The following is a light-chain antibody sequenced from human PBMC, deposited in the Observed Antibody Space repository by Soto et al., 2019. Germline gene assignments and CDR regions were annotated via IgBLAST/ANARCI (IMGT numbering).Light chain of an antibody. CDR3: QQYINWT. Sequence: EIVLTQSPATLSLSPGERGTLSCRASQNIRSDLAWYQQKPGQAPRLLMYGASIRATGVPARFSGRGSGTDFTLTISSLQSEDLALYYCQQYINWTFGQGTKVDIK. CDR1: QNIRSD. J-gene: IGKJ1*01. CDR2: GAS. V-gene: IGKV3-15*01.